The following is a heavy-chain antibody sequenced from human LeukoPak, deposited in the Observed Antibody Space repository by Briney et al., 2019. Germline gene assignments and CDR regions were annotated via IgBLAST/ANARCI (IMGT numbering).Heavy chain of an antibody. CDR3: AGGIAAAGKGAFDI. CDR2: INWNGGST. Sequence: GGSLRLSCAASGFTFDDYGMSWVRQAPGKGLEWVSGINWNGGSTGYADSVKGRFTISRDNAKNSLYLQMNSLRAEGTALYYCAGGIAAAGKGAFDIWGQGTMVTVSS. CDR1: GFTFDDYG. V-gene: IGHV3-20*04. J-gene: IGHJ3*02. D-gene: IGHD6-13*01.